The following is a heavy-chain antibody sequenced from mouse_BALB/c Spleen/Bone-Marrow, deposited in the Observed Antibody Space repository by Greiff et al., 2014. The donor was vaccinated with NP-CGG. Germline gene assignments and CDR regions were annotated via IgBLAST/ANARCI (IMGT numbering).Heavy chain of an antibody. CDR3: ARGDWDEAMDY. J-gene: IGHJ4*01. V-gene: IGHV5-9-3*01. D-gene: IGHD4-1*01. CDR2: INSGGSYT. CDR1: GFTFSSYA. Sequence: DVKLVESGGGLVKPGGSLKLSCAASGFTFSSYAMSWVRQTPEKRLEWVETINSGGSYTYYPDSVKGRFTISRDNAKNTLYLQMSSLRSEDTAMYYCARGDWDEAMDYWGQGTSVTVST.